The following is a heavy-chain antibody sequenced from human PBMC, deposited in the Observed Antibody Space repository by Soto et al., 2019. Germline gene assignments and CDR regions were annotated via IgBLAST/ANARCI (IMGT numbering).Heavy chain of an antibody. D-gene: IGHD2-21*02. CDR2: ISGSGGST. CDR3: AKDLIVVVTAALAFDI. CDR1: GFTFSSYA. J-gene: IGHJ3*02. V-gene: IGHV3-23*01. Sequence: GGSLRLSCAASGFTFSSYAMSWVRQAPGKGLEWVSAISGSGGSTYYADSVKGQVTISRDNSKNTLYLQMNSLRAEDTAVYSCAKDLIVVVTAALAFDIWGQGTMVTVSS.